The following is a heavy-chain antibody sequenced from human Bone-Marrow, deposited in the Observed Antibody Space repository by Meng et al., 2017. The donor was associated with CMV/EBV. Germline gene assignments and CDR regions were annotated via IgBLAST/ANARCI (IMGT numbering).Heavy chain of an antibody. CDR3: ARGNWNYGHYYYYGMDV. J-gene: IGHJ6*02. CDR1: GFTFSSYA. Sequence: GESLKISCAASGFTFSSYAMHWVRQAPGKGLEWVAVISYDGSNKYYADSVKGRFTISRDNSKNTLYLQMNSLRAEDTAVYYCARGNWNYGHYYYYGMDVWGQGNTVTVYS. D-gene: IGHD1-7*01. CDR2: ISYDGSNK. V-gene: IGHV3-30*04.